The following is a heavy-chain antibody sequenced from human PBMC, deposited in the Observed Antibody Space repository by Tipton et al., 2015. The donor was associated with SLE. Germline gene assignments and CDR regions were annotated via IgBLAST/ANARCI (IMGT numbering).Heavy chain of an antibody. Sequence: TLSLTCSVSGGSMSYHYWSWIRQPPGKGLEWIGYIYYSGSTNYNPSLKSRVTISVDTSKNQFSLKLSSVTAADTAVYYCARLRTGDTRGVADYWGQGTLVTVSS. CDR1: GGSMSYHY. J-gene: IGHJ4*02. CDR3: ARLRTGDTRGVADY. V-gene: IGHV4-59*08. D-gene: IGHD7-27*01. CDR2: IYYSGST.